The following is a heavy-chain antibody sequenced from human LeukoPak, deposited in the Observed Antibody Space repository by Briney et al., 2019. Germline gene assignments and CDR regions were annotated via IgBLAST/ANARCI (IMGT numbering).Heavy chain of an antibody. V-gene: IGHV5-51*01. D-gene: IGHD6-6*01. Sequence: GESLKISCKGSGYSFTSYWIAWVRQMPGKGLEWMGIIYPSDSDTKYSPSFQGQVTISADKSITTAYLQWSSLKASDAAIYYCARSNYFDYWGQGTLVTVSS. J-gene: IGHJ4*02. CDR1: GYSFTSYW. CDR2: IYPSDSDT. CDR3: ARSNYFDY.